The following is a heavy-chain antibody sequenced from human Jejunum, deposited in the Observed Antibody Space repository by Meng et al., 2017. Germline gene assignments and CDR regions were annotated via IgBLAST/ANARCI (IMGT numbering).Heavy chain of an antibody. J-gene: IGHJ4*02. CDR2: IIPYIGRA. Sequence: LWQLGTAVKKLGSWLRVSCRASGGTFRSFAISWVRQAPGQGLEWMGGIIPYIGRANYAQNFRGRLTITADESTSTAYLEVSSLRSEDTAVYFCARGGVSYQLETRLAYWGQGTLVTVSS. V-gene: IGHV1-69*01. D-gene: IGHD1-1*01. CDR1: GGTFRSFA. CDR3: ARGGVSYQLETRLAY.